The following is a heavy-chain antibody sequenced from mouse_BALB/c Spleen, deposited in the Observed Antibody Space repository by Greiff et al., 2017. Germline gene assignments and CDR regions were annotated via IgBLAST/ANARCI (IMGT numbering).Heavy chain of an antibody. CDR1: GYTFTSYY. CDR3: TRTSLLRPMDD. CDR2: INPSNGGT. J-gene: IGHJ4*01. V-gene: IGHV1S81*02. Sequence: QVQLQQPGAELVKPGASVKLSCKASGYTFTSYYMYWVKQRPGQGLEWIGGINPSNGGTNFNEKFKSKATLTVDKSSSPAYMQLSSLTSEDSAVYYCTRTSLLRPMDDWGQGTSVTVSS. D-gene: IGHD1-2*01.